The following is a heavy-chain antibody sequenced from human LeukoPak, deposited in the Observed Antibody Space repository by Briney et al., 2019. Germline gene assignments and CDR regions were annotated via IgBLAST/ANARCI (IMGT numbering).Heavy chain of an antibody. CDR3: ARGALLWFGAKMEYYFDY. V-gene: IGHV4-34*01. CDR2: INHSGST. CDR1: GGSFGGYY. J-gene: IGHJ4*02. D-gene: IGHD3-10*01. Sequence: SETLSLTCAVYGGSFGGYYWSWIRQPPGKGLEWIGEINHSGSTNYNPSLKSRVTISVDTSKNQFSLKLSSVTAADTAVYYCARGALLWFGAKMEYYFDYWGQGTPLTVSS.